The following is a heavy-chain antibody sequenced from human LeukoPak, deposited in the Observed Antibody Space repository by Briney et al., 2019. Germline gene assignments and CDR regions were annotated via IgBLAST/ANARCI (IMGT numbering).Heavy chain of an antibody. D-gene: IGHD2-21*02. Sequence: GGSLRLSCAASGFTLSSYSMKWVRQAPGKGLEWVSSISSSSIYIYYADSVKGRFTISRDNAKNSLYLQMNSLRAEDTAVYYCAKAGLLVVETEGWFDPWGQGTLVTVSS. CDR3: AKAGLLVVETEGWFDP. CDR1: GFTLSSYS. J-gene: IGHJ5*02. CDR2: ISSSSIYI. V-gene: IGHV3-21*01.